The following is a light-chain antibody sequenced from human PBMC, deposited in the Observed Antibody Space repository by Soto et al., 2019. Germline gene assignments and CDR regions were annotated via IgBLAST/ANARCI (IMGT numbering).Light chain of an antibody. J-gene: IGKJ5*01. V-gene: IGKV1-17*03. CDR3: XXXNSYPIT. CDR2: VAY. CDR1: QGIMNY. Sequence: DIQMTQSPSSLSASVGDRVTITCRASQGIMNYLAWFQPKPGKVPKRLMYVAYSLQSGVQSGFSGSGSGTEFTLTIRSLQPEDFATHYXXXXNSYPITFGQGTRLEI.